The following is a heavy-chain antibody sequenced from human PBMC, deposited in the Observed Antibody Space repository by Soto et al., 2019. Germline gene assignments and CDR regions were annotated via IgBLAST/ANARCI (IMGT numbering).Heavy chain of an antibody. CDR1: GYTFTSYA. V-gene: IGHV1-3*01. Sequence: ASVKVSCKASGYTFTSYAMHWVRQAPGQRLEWMGWINAGNGNTKYSQKFQGRVTITRDTSASTAYMELSSQRSEDTAVYYCARALRSRDSSGYYYFDYWGQGTLVTVSS. CDR2: INAGNGNT. D-gene: IGHD3-22*01. CDR3: ARALRSRDSSGYYYFDY. J-gene: IGHJ4*02.